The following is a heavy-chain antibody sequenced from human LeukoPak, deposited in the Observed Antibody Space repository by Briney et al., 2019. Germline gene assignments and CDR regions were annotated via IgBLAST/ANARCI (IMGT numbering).Heavy chain of an antibody. V-gene: IGHV5-51*01. CDR2: VYPVDSDT. CDR3: ARLPYCSGATCYLGYFDF. D-gene: IGHD2-15*01. CDR1: GFSFARYW. J-gene: IGHJ4*02. Sequence: GEALKISCKGSGFSFARYWIGWVRQMPGKGLEWVGIVYPVDSDTRYSPSFHAQVSISVDKSISTAYLQWSSLKASATAMYYCARLPYCSGATCYLGYFDFWGRGTMVTVSS.